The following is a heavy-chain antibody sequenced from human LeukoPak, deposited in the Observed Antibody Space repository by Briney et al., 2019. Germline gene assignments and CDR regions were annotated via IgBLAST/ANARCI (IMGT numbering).Heavy chain of an antibody. CDR1: GYTFTSYY. J-gene: IGHJ4*02. CDR2: INPSGGST. V-gene: IGHV1-46*01. D-gene: IGHD4-17*01. Sequence: GASVKVSCKASGYTFTSYYMHWVRQAPGQGLEWMGIINPSGGSTSYAQKFQGRVTMTRNTSISTAYMELSSLRSEDTAVYYCARGIGSTTVTTLEYYFDYWGQGTLVTVSS. CDR3: ARGIGSTTVTTLEYYFDY.